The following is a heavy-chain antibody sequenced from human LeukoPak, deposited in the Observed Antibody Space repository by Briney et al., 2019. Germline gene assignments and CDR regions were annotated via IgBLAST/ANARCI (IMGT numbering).Heavy chain of an antibody. Sequence: GGSLRLSCAASGFTFSTYTMNWVRQAPGKGLEWVSSISTSSSYIYFADSVKGRFTISRDNSKNTLYLQMNSLRAEDSAVYYCARDQYFGELLGGVDPWGQGTLVTVSS. CDR1: GFTFSTYT. D-gene: IGHD3-10*01. V-gene: IGHV3-21*01. J-gene: IGHJ5*02. CDR2: ISTSSSYI. CDR3: ARDQYFGELLGGVDP.